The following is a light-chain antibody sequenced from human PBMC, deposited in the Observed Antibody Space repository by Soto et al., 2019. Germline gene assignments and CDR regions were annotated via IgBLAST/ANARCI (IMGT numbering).Light chain of an antibody. CDR3: QQYYSYPLT. CDR1: QGISSY. CDR2: AAS. J-gene: IGKJ4*01. Sequence: AIRMTQSPSSFSASTGDRVTITCRASQGISSYLAWYQQKPGKAPKLLIYAASTLQSGVPSRFSGSGSGTDFTLTISCLQSEDFPTYYCQQYYSYPLTVGGGTKVEIK. V-gene: IGKV1-8*01.